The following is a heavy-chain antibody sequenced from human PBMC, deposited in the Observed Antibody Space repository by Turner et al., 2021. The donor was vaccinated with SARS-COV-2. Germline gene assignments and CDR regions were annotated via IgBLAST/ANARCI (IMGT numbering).Heavy chain of an antibody. CDR3: ARGRRGGSSWYNLDY. CDR2: INPNSGGT. D-gene: IGHD6-13*01. V-gene: IGHV1-2*02. Sequence: QVQLVQSGAEVKKPGASVKVSCKASGYTFTGYYMHWVRQAPGQGLEWMGWINPNSGGTNYAKKFQDRVTMTRDTSISTAYMELGRLRSDDTAVYYCARGRRGGSSWYNLDYWGQGTLVTVSS. CDR1: GYTFTGYY. J-gene: IGHJ4*02.